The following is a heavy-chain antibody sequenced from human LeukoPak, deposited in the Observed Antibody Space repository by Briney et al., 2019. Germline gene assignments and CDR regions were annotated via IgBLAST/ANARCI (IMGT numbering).Heavy chain of an antibody. J-gene: IGHJ4*02. V-gene: IGHV4-34*01. D-gene: IGHD6-19*01. Sequence: SETLSLTCAVYGGSFSGYYWSWIRQPPGKGLEWIGEINHSGSTNYNPSLKSRVTISVDTSKNQFSLKLSSVAAADTAVYYCASQYYHSSGWYWGQGTLVTVSS. CDR1: GGSFSGYY. CDR3: ASQYYHSSGWY. CDR2: INHSGST.